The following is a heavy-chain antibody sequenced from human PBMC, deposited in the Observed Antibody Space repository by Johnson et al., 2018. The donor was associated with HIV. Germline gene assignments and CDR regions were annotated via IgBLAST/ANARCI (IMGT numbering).Heavy chain of an antibody. CDR3: AKEEGLRRELFADDAFDI. CDR1: GFIFTNFA. Sequence: QVQLVESGGGVVQPGRSLRLACPVSGFIFTNFAMHWVRQAPGKGLEWVAVVSYDGRTEFYADSVKGRFTISRDNSKNTLYLQMNSLRAEDTAVYYCAKEEGLRRELFADDAFDIWGQGTMVTVSS. J-gene: IGHJ3*02. V-gene: IGHV3-30-3*02. D-gene: IGHD4-23*01. CDR2: VSYDGRTE.